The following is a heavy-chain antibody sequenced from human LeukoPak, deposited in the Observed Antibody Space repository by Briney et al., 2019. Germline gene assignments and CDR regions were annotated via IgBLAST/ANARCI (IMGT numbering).Heavy chain of an antibody. D-gene: IGHD2-2*01. CDR1: GFTFSSYW. Sequence: GGSLRLSCAASGFTFSSYWMSWVRQAPGKGLDWVANIKQDGSQKYYVDSVKGRFTISRDNSKNTLYLQMNSLRAEDTAVYYCARGRYCSTISCRTELDYWGQGTLVTVSS. CDR2: IKQDGSQK. CDR3: ARGRYCSTISCRTELDY. V-gene: IGHV3-7*01. J-gene: IGHJ4*02.